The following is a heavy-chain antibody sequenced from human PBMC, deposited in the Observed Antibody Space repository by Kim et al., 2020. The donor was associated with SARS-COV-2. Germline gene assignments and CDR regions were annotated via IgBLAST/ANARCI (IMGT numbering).Heavy chain of an antibody. CDR2: INGDGSST. Sequence: GGSLRLSCAASGFTFSTYWMLWVRQAPGKGLVWVSRINGDGSSTVYADSVKGRFTISRDNAKNTVYLQMNSLRAEDTAVYYCVRAGWGYCSGGRCNSGGYFDNWGQGTLVTVSS. D-gene: IGHD2-15*01. CDR1: GFTFSTYW. CDR3: VRAGWGYCSGGRCNSGGYFDN. J-gene: IGHJ4*02. V-gene: IGHV3-74*01.